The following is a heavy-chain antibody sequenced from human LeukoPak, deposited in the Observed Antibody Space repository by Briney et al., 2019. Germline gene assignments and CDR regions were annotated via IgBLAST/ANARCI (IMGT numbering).Heavy chain of an antibody. CDR3: AGRRIAVAGTSGFDY. D-gene: IGHD6-19*01. J-gene: IGHJ4*02. CDR2: IYPGDSDT. CDR1: GYSFTNYW. V-gene: IGHV5-51*01. Sequence: GESLKISCKDSGYSFTNYWIGWVRQMPGKGLEWMGIIYPGDSDTRYSPSFQGQVTISADKSISTAYLQWSSLKASDTAMYYCAGRRIAVAGTSGFDYWGQGTLVTVSS.